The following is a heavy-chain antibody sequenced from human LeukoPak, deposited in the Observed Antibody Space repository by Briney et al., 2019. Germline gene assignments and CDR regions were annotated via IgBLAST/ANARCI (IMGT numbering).Heavy chain of an antibody. V-gene: IGHV3-23*01. CDR2: ISDSGGRT. Sequence: GGSLRLSCAASGFTFSSYGMSWFRQTPGKGLEWVAGISDSGGRTNYADSVKGRFTISRDNPKNTLYLQMNSLRAEDTAVYFCAKRGVVIRVILVGFHKEAQYFDSWGQGALVTVSS. J-gene: IGHJ4*02. D-gene: IGHD3-22*01. CDR3: AKRGVVIRVILVGFHKEAQYFDS. CDR1: GFTFSSYG.